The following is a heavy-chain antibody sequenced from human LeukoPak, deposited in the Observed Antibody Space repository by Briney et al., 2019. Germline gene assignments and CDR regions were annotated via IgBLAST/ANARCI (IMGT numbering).Heavy chain of an antibody. Sequence: SETLSLTCTVSGGSISSYYWSWIRQPPGKGLEWIGYIYYSGSTNYNPSLKSRVTISVDTSKNQFSLKLSSVTAADTAVYYCARVQAGYSYGFGPWGQGTLVTVSS. CDR2: IYYSGST. J-gene: IGHJ5*02. V-gene: IGHV4-59*01. CDR1: GGSISSYY. CDR3: ARVQAGYSYGFGP. D-gene: IGHD5-18*01.